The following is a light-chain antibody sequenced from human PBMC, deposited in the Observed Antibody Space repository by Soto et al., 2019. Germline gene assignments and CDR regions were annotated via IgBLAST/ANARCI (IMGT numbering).Light chain of an antibody. CDR3: SLGNTTSWV. Sequence: QSVLTQPASVSGSPGQSITISCTGTSSDIGRYNYVSWYQHHPGKAPQVMIYGVSNRPSGVSYRFSGSKSGNTASLTISGLQAEEEAEYYCSLGNTTSWVFGTGTKVTV. CDR1: SSDIGRYNY. J-gene: IGLJ1*01. V-gene: IGLV2-14*01. CDR2: GVS.